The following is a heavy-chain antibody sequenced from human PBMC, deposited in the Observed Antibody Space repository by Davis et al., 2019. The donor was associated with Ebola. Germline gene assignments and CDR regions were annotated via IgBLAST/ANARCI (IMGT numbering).Heavy chain of an antibody. CDR1: GDSISSFH. D-gene: IGHD3-10*01. J-gene: IGHJ3*02. CDR2: IHHSGSN. Sequence: PSETLSLTCTVSGDSISSFHRAWVRQAPGKELEWIGNIHHSGSNSYSPSLKGRVTRLVETSKSLFSLTLRSVTASDTAVYYCTGKYYRDAFDIWGPGTTVIVSS. CDR3: TGKYYRDAFDI. V-gene: IGHV4-59*01.